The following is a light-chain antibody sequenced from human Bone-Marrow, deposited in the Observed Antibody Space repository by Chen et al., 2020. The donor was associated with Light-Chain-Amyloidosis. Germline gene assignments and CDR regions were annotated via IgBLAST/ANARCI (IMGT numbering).Light chain of an antibody. Sequence: EIVLTQSPGTLSLSPGEGANLSCRASQTISSNYLTWYKQKFGQAPRLLIYGSSSRATGIPDSLTGSESGADITLTINRLATDEFAMYYCQQYGTAPLAFGGGAKLEIQ. CDR1: QTISSNY. CDR3: QQYGTAPLA. CDR2: GSS. J-gene: IGKJ4*01. V-gene: IGKV3-20*01.